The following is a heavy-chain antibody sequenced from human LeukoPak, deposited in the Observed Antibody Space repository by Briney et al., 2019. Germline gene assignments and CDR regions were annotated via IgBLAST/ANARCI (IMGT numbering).Heavy chain of an antibody. V-gene: IGHV4-61*02. CDR3: ASTYDYVWGSYLHDAFDI. CDR2: IYTSGST. J-gene: IGHJ3*02. Sequence: NPSETLSLTCTVSGGSISSGSYYWSWIRQPAGKGLEWIGRIYTSGSTNYNPSLKSRVTISVDTSKNQFSLKLSSVTAADTAVYYCASTYDYVWGSYLHDAFDIWGQGTMVTVSS. CDR1: GGSISSGSYY. D-gene: IGHD3-16*02.